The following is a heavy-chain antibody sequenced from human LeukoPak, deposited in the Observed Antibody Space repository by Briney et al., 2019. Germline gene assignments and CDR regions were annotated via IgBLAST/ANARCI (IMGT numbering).Heavy chain of an antibody. CDR2: ISGSGGST. V-gene: IGHV3-23*01. J-gene: IGHJ4*02. Sequence: GGSLRLSCAASGFTFSSYAMSWVRQAPGKGLEWVSAISGSGGSTYYADSVKGRFTIYRDNSKNTLYLQMNSLRAEDTAVYYCTKGVYILTGYPIDYWGQGTLVTVSS. D-gene: IGHD3-9*01. CDR3: TKGVYILTGYPIDY. CDR1: GFTFSSYA.